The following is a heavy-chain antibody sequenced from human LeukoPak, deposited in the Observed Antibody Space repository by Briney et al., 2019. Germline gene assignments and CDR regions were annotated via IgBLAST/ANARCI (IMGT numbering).Heavy chain of an antibody. J-gene: IGHJ4*02. Sequence: SVKVSCKASGGTFSSYAISWVRQAPGQGLEWMGGIIPIFGTANYAQKFQGRVTITADESTSTAHMELSSLRSEETAVYYCARDLQEGWRSWKGVYWGQGTLVTVSS. CDR3: ARDLQEGWRSWKGVY. V-gene: IGHV1-69*13. CDR2: IIPIFGTA. CDR1: GGTFSSYA. D-gene: IGHD2-15*01.